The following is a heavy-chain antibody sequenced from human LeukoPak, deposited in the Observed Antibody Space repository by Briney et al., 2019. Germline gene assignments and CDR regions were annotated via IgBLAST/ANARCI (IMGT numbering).Heavy chain of an antibody. CDR3: ARDKDGVEALLGD. Sequence: GGSLRLSCVASGFIFSDYSMNWVRQAPGKGLERVSYISTSSSYISYADSVKGRFTISRDNAKNSLYLQMNSLRAEDTAIYYCARDKDGVEALLGDWGQGTLVTVSS. CDR2: ISTSSSYI. V-gene: IGHV3-21*01. D-gene: IGHD2-8*01. J-gene: IGHJ4*02. CDR1: GFIFSDYS.